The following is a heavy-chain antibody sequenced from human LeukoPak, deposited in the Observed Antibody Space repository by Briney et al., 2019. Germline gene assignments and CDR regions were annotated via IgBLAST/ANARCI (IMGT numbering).Heavy chain of an antibody. CDR2: IRYDGSNK. D-gene: IGHD1-7*01. V-gene: IGHV3-30*02. J-gene: IGHJ4*02. CDR3: ARDEGELYYFDT. Sequence: GGSLRLSCAASGFTFSSYGMHWVRQAPGKGLEWVAFIRYDGSNKYYADSVKGRFTISRDNSKNTLYLQMNSLRAEDTAAYYCARDEGELYYFDTWGQGTLVTVSS. CDR1: GFTFSSYG.